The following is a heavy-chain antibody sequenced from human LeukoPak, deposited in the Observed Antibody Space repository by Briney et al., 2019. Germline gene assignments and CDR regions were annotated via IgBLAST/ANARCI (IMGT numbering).Heavy chain of an antibody. CDR3: ARVPGTGSGSYIGYWYFDL. CDR2: ISYDGSNK. D-gene: IGHD3-10*01. CDR1: GFTFSSYA. Sequence: GGSLRLSCAASGFTFSSYAMHWVRQAPGKGLEWVAVISYDGSNKYYADSVKGRFTISRDNSKNTLYLQMNSLRAEDTAVYYCARVPGTGSGSYIGYWYFDLWGRGTLVTVSS. V-gene: IGHV3-30*04. J-gene: IGHJ2*01.